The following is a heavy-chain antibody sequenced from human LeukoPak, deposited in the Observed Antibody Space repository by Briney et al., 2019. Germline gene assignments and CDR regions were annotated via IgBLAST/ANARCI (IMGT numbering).Heavy chain of an antibody. CDR3: ARETAMAKSYYYYYMDV. D-gene: IGHD5-18*01. Sequence: SVKVSCKASGGTFSSYAISWVRQAPGHGLEWMGRIIPIFGTANYAQKFQGRVTITTDESTSTAYMELSSLRSEDTAVYYCARETAMAKSYYYYYMDVWGKGTTVTVSS. CDR1: GGTFSSYA. CDR2: IIPIFGTA. V-gene: IGHV1-69*05. J-gene: IGHJ6*03.